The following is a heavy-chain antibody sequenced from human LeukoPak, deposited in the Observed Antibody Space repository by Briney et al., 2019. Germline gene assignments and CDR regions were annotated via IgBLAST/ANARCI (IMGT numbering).Heavy chain of an antibody. Sequence: QSGGSLRLSCAASGFTFDDYAMHWVRQAPGKGLEWVSGISWNSGSIGYADSVKGRFTISRDNAKNSLYLQMNSLRPEDTAFYYCAKEMDYGSGTYRWFDPWGQGTLVTVSS. D-gene: IGHD3-10*01. V-gene: IGHV3-9*01. CDR2: ISWNSGSI. CDR3: AKEMDYGSGTYRWFDP. J-gene: IGHJ5*02. CDR1: GFTFDDYA.